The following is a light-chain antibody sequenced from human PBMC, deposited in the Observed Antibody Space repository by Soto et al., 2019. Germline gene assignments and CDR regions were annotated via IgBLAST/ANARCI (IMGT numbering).Light chain of an antibody. CDR2: EVS. V-gene: IGLV2-14*01. CDR1: SSDVGGYHY. Sequence: QSALTQPASVSGSPGQSITISCTGTSSDVGGYHYVSWYQQHPGKAPKLMIYEVSNRPSGVSNRFSGSKSGNTASLTISGLQPEDEADYYCSSYTSGSTVFGTGTKLTVL. J-gene: IGLJ1*01. CDR3: SSYTSGSTV.